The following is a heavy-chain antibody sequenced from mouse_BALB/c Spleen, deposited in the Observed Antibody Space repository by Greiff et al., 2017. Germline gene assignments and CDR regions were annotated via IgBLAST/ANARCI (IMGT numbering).Heavy chain of an antibody. D-gene: IGHD1-1*01. J-gene: IGHJ1*01. Sequence: VKLMESGPGLVAPSQSLSITCTVSGFSLTSYGVHWVRQPPGKGLEWLGVIWAGGSTNYNSALMSRLSISKDNSKSQVFLKMNSLQTDDTAMYYCARERGEYYYGSSAYWYFDVWGAGTTVTVSS. V-gene: IGHV2-9*02. CDR2: IWAGGST. CDR1: GFSLTSYG. CDR3: ARERGEYYYGSSAYWYFDV.